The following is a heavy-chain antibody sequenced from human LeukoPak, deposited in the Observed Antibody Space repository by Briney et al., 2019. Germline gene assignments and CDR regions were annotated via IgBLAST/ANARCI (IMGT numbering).Heavy chain of an antibody. CDR2: IKQGGTDK. CDR3: ARQEYCRGNWFYNMDV. J-gene: IGHJ6*04. V-gene: IGHV3-7*01. D-gene: IGHD2-15*01. Sequence: GGSLRLSCAASGFTFSTHCMSWVRQAPGKGPEWVANIKQGGTDKYYVDSVMDRFTITRDNAKNSLYLQINSLRAEDTAVYYCARQEYCRGNWFYNMDVWGKGTTVTVSS. CDR1: GFTFSTHC.